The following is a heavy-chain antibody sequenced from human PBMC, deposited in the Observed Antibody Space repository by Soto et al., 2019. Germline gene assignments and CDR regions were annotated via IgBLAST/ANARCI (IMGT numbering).Heavy chain of an antibody. J-gene: IGHJ4*02. CDR1: GYTLTRYS. CDR2: INAGNGNT. CDR3: ARDLGGWPDY. Sequence: QVQLVQSGAEVKKPGASVKVSSRTSGYTLTRYSMHWVRQAPGQRLEWMGWINAGNGNTKYSQKFQGRVTITIDTSASTAYMELSSLRSEDTAIYYCARDLGGWPDYWGQGTLVTVSS. V-gene: IGHV1-3*01. D-gene: IGHD6-19*01.